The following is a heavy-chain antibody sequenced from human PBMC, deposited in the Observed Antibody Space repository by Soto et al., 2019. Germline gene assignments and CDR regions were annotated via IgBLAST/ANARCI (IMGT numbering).Heavy chain of an antibody. Sequence: QVQLVQSGAEVKKPGASVKVSCKASGYTFTSYDINWVRQATGQGLEWMGWMNPNSGNTGYAQKYQGRVTMTRNTSISTSYMELSSLRSEDTAVYYCATTVIGIPRGLVDACDIWGQGTTVTVSS. CDR1: GYTFTSYD. V-gene: IGHV1-8*01. CDR2: MNPNSGNT. J-gene: IGHJ3*02. CDR3: ATTVIGIPRGLVDACDI. D-gene: IGHD4-17*01.